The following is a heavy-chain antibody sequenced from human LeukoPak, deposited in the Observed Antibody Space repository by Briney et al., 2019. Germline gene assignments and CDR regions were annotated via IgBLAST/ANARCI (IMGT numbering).Heavy chain of an antibody. V-gene: IGHV3-7*01. D-gene: IGHD2-15*01. CDR3: ARDARYCSGGSCYHYYYYYGMDV. Sequence: GGSLRPSCVAAGFTFSSYWMSWVRQAPGKGRGWVANIKQDGSEKYDVDSVKRRFTISRDNAKNSLYLQMNSLRAEDTAVYYCARDARYCSGGSCYHYYYYYGMDVWGQGTTVTVSS. J-gene: IGHJ6*02. CDR1: GFTFSSYW. CDR2: IKQDGSEK.